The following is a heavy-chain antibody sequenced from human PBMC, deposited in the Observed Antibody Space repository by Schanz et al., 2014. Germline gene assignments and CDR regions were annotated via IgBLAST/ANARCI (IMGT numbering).Heavy chain of an antibody. J-gene: IGHJ4*02. CDR3: AKRNHDMQSLPLDY. CDR2: VCYDGSKK. V-gene: IGHV3-33*06. CDR1: GFTFSSYG. Sequence: LVESGGGVVQPGRSLRLSCAASGFTFSSYGMHWVRQVPGKGLEWVAVVCYDGSKKYYADSVKGRFTTSRDNSKNTLYLQMNSLRVEDTAVYYCAKRNHDMQSLPLDYWGQGTLVIVSS. D-gene: IGHD3-9*01.